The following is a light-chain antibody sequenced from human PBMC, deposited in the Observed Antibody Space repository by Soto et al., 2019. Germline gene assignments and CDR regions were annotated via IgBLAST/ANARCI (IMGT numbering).Light chain of an antibody. V-gene: IGLV1-40*01. CDR1: SSNIGAGYD. CDR3: QSYDSSLSGVV. Sequence: QSVLTQPPSVSGAPGQRVTISCTGSSSNIGAGYDVHWYQQLPGTAPKLLIYGNNYRPSGVPDRFSGSTSDTSASLAITGLQAEDEADYYCQSYDSSLSGVVFGGGTQLTVL. J-gene: IGLJ2*01. CDR2: GNN.